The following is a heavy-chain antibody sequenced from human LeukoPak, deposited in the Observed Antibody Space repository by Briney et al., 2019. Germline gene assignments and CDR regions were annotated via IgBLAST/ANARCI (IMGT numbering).Heavy chain of an antibody. CDR1: GYTFTGYY. CDR2: INPNSSGT. Sequence: ASVKVSCKASGYTFTGYYTHWVRQAPGQGLEYMGWINPNSSGTDYAQKFQDRVTMTRDTSISTAYMELTRLRSDDTAVYYCARGVPKYSGSYRIWFDPWGQGTLVTVSS. CDR3: ARGVPKYSGSYRIWFDP. V-gene: IGHV1-2*02. J-gene: IGHJ5*02. D-gene: IGHD1-26*01.